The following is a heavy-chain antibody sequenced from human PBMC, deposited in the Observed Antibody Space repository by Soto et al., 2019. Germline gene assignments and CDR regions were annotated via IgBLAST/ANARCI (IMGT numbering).Heavy chain of an antibody. CDR3: ARQPSNGQWYV. Sequence: CGPPKIASKGCVYSFTSYWIRCVRQMPGTGLEWMAIIYPGDSDIRYNPSFQGQVTISADKSISTAYLQWSSLKASDTAMYYCARQPSNGQWYVWGQGTTVTVSS. D-gene: IGHD6-19*01. J-gene: IGHJ6*02. CDR2: IYPGDSDI. CDR1: VYSFTSYW. V-gene: IGHV5-51*01.